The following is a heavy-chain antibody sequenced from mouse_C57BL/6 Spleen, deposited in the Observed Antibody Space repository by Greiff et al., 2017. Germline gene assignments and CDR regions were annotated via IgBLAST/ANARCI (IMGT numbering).Heavy chain of an antibody. V-gene: IGHV2-2*01. CDR1: GFSLTSYG. J-gene: IGHJ4*01. D-gene: IGHD1-1*01. CDR2: IWSGGST. Sequence: VKLMESGPGLVQPSQSLSITCTVSGFSLTSYGVHWVRQSPGKGLEWLGVIWSGGSTDYNAAFISRLSISKDNSKSQVFFKMNSLQADDTAIYYCARKATYGSSHYAMDYWGQGTAVTVSS. CDR3: ARKATYGSSHYAMDY.